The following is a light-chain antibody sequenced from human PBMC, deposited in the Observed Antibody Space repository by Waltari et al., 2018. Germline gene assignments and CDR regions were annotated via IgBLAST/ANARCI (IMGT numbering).Light chain of an antibody. CDR3: QQYHTYWT. CDR1: QNLNNW. CDR2: KTS. Sequence: DIQMTQSPSTLSASVGDRVTISCRASQNLNNWLAWDQQKPGKAPKMLSYKTSTLESWVPSRFSGSGSGTEFTLTISSLQPDDFATYFCQQYHTYWTFGQGTRVEIK. J-gene: IGKJ1*01. V-gene: IGKV1-5*03.